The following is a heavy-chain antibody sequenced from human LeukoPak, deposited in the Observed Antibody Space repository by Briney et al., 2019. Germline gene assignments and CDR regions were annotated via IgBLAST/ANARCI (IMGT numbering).Heavy chain of an antibody. CDR3: ARRRGYIYGPGGDYFDY. V-gene: IGHV4-38-2*02. J-gene: IGHJ4*02. CDR1: DYSISSGSY. Sequence: PSETLSLTGTDSDYSISSGSYWCWIRQPPGKGLESIGSVSHSGRTYYTPSLKSRVTISIDTSKNQFSLKMSSVTAADTAVYYCARRRGYIYGPGGDYFDYWGQGTLVTVSS. D-gene: IGHD5-18*01. CDR2: VSHSGRT.